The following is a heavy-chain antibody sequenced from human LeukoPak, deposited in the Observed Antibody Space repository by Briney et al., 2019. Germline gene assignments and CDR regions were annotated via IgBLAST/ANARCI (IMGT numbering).Heavy chain of an antibody. CDR1: GYTFTSYY. Sequence: ASVKVSCKASGYTFTSYYMHWVRQAPGQGLEWMGIINPSGGSTSYAQKFQGRVTMTRDMSTSTGYMELSSLRSEDTAVYYCARVGGSNYYFDYWGQGTLVTVSS. J-gene: IGHJ4*02. V-gene: IGHV1-46*01. CDR3: ARVGGSNYYFDY. CDR2: INPSGGST. D-gene: IGHD1-26*01.